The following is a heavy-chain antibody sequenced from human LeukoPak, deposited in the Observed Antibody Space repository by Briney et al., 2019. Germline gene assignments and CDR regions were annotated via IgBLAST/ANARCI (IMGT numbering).Heavy chain of an antibody. J-gene: IGHJ4*02. CDR2: IYPSGTT. CDR3: ARDRGCSSTSCYVFDY. CDR1: GGSISNYY. V-gene: IGHV4-4*07. D-gene: IGHD2-2*01. Sequence: SETLSLTCTVSGGSISNYYWSWIRQPAGKGLEWIGRIYPSGTTTYNPPLKSRVTMSVDTSKNQFSLKLTSLTAADTAVYYCARDRGCSSTSCYVFDYWGQGTLVTASS.